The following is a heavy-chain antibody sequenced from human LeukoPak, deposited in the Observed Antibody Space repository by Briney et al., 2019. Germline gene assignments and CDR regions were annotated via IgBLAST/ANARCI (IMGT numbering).Heavy chain of an antibody. D-gene: IGHD3-22*01. CDR3: ARALGWASSGPIDY. Sequence: PGGSLRLSCKASGFTFNNYALHWVRQAPGKGLEYVSAISTDGGSTYYGNSAGGRFTISRDNSKNTLYLQMGSLRVEDMAVYYCARALGWASSGPIDYWGQGTLVSVSS. J-gene: IGHJ4*02. V-gene: IGHV3-64*01. CDR2: ISTDGGST. CDR1: GFTFNNYA.